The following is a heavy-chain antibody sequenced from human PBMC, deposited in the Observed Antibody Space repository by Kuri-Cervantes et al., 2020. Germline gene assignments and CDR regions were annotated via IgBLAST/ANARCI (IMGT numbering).Heavy chain of an antibody. CDR1: GGSISSYY. V-gene: IGHV4-4*07. CDR2: IYTSGST. Sequence: ESLKISCTVSGGSISSYYWSWIRQPAGKGLEWIGRIYTSGSTNYNPSLKSRVTMSVDTSKNQFSLKLSSVTAADTAVYYCARHLGYYGSGSGFFDPWGQGTLVIVSS. D-gene: IGHD3-10*01. CDR3: ARHLGYYGSGSGFFDP. J-gene: IGHJ5*02.